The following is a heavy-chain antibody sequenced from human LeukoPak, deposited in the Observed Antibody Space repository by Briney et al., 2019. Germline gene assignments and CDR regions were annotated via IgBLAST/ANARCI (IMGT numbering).Heavy chain of an antibody. Sequence: SETLSLTCTVSGGPIRDYYWSWIRQPPGRGLEWIGYIYYSGSTIHNPSLKSRVTLSVDMSKSQFSLKLSSVTAADTAVYYCARGEGYCSSTSCYIGPWGQGTLVTVSS. CDR3: ARGEGYCSSTSCYIGP. D-gene: IGHD2-2*02. J-gene: IGHJ5*02. CDR1: GGPIRDYY. CDR2: IYYSGST. V-gene: IGHV4-59*01.